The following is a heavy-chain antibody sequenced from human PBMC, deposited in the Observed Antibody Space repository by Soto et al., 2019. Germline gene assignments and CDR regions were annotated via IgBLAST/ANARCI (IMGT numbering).Heavy chain of an antibody. Sequence: EVQLLESGGGLVRPGGSLRVSCAASGFTFSSYAMTWVRQAPGKGLEWVSGVSGTGGSEYYADSVKGRFTISRDKSTNTLSLHMNSLRAEATAVYYCARGAAYSDYDLEYWGQGTLVNVSS. CDR2: VSGTGGSE. J-gene: IGHJ4*02. CDR1: GFTFSSYA. D-gene: IGHD4-17*01. V-gene: IGHV3-23*01. CDR3: ARGAAYSDYDLEY.